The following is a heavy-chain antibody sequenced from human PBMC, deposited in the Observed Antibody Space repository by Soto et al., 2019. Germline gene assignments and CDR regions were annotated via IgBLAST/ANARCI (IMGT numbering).Heavy chain of an antibody. V-gene: IGHV2-70*01. D-gene: IGHD3-22*01. CDR3: ARIFRSLDSSGPFDY. Sequence: VSGPTLVKPTQTLTLTCTFSGFSLRTSRMCVSWIRQPPGKALEWLALIDWDGDKYYNTSLKPRLTISKDTSKNQVVLTMTNMDPGDTATYYCARIFRSLDSSGPFDYWGQGTLVTVSS. CDR2: IDWDGDK. J-gene: IGHJ4*02. CDR1: GFSLRTSRMC.